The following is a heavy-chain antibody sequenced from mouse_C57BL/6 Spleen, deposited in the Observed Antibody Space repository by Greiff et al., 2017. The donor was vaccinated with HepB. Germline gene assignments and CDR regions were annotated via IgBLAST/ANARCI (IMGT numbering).Heavy chain of an antibody. CDR2: ISYDGSN. Sequence: EVKLMESGPGLVKPSQSLSLTCSVTGYSITSGYYWNWIRQFPGNKLEWMGYISYDGSNNYNPSLKNRISITRDTSKNQFFLKLNSVTTEDTATYYCARASTLYYYAMDYWGQGTSVTVSS. CDR1: GYSITSGYY. V-gene: IGHV3-6*01. J-gene: IGHJ4*01. D-gene: IGHD5-1*01. CDR3: ARASTLYYYAMDY.